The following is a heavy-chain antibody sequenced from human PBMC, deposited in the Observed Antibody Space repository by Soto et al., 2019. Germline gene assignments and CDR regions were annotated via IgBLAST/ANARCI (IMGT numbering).Heavy chain of an antibody. J-gene: IGHJ4*02. CDR2: ISYDGSNK. CDR1: GFTFSSYG. Sequence: QVQLVESGGGVVQPGRSLRLSCAASGFTFSSYGMHWVRQAPGKGLEWVAVISYDGSNKYYADSVKGRFTISRDNSKNTLYLQMTSLRAEDTAVYYCAKGIVLLWFGELGSGFDFWGQGTLVTVSS. D-gene: IGHD3-10*01. V-gene: IGHV3-30*18. CDR3: AKGIVLLWFGELGSGFDF.